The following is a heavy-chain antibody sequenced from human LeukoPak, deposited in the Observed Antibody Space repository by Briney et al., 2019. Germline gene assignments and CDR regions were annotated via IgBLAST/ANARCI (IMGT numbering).Heavy chain of an antibody. J-gene: IGHJ4*02. Sequence: SETLSLTCTVSGVSIGSYYWNWMRQPPGRGLEWIGYVKYSGSTHYSPSLKSRVTISVDTSKNQFSLKLSSVTAADTAVYFCASSSPRSLLNYETSGYYVYWGQGTLVTVSS. CDR3: ASSSPRSLLNYETSGYYVY. D-gene: IGHD3-22*01. V-gene: IGHV4-59*01. CDR2: VKYSGST. CDR1: GVSIGSYY.